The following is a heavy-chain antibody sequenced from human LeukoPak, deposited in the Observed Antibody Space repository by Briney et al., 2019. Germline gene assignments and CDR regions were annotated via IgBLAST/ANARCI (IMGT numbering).Heavy chain of an antibody. CDR3: ARRPAGPQHPFDY. Sequence: GESLKISCKGSGYSFTSYCIGWVRQMAGKGLEWMGIIYPGDADTRYSPSFQGQVTISADKSISTAYLQWSSLKASDTAMYYCARRPAGPQHPFDYWGQGTLVTVSS. V-gene: IGHV5-51*01. J-gene: IGHJ4*02. CDR2: IYPGDADT. CDR1: GYSFTSYC.